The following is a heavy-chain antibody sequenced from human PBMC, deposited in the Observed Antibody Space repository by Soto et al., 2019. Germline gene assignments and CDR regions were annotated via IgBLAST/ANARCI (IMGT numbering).Heavy chain of an antibody. CDR1: GFTFTSAW. CDR3: TTDDFWSGQTIDY. J-gene: IGHJ4*02. CDR2: IKSTTDCGTT. D-gene: IGHD3-3*01. V-gene: IGHV3-15*07. Sequence: EVEVVESGGGLVKSGGSLRLSCAVSGFTFTSAWMNWVRQAPGKGLEWVARIKSTTDCGTTDYAAPVKDRFTISRDDSQNTLYLQMSSLKTEDSAMYYCTTDDFWSGQTIDYWGQGTLVTVSS.